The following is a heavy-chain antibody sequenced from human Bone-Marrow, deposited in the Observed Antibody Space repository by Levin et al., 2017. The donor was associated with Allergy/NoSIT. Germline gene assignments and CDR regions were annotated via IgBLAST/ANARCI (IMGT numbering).Heavy chain of an antibody. CDR3: ARISCNDVSCYPSWIDP. CDR2: ISAYNDNT. CDR1: GYTFTSYG. D-gene: IGHD2-15*01. Sequence: GASVKVSCKASGYTFTSYGINWVRQAPGQGLEWMGWISAYNDNTNYAQNLQGRVTMTTDTSTSTAYMELRSLRSDDTAVYYCARISCNDVSCYPSWIDPWGQGTLVIVSS. J-gene: IGHJ5*02. V-gene: IGHV1-18*01.